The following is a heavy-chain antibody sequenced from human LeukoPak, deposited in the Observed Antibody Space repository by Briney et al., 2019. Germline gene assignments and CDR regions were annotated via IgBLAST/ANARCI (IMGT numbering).Heavy chain of an antibody. J-gene: IGHJ4*02. Sequence: QPGGSLLLSCVASGFTLSNYAMTWGRQAPEKGLKWVSSISDSGGGTHYEDSVKGRFTISRDNSKNTLYLQMNSLRAEDTAVYYCAKDSGPGSYYPTGDEYWGQGILVTVSS. V-gene: IGHV3-23*01. CDR1: GFTLSNYA. CDR3: AKDSGPGSYYPTGDEY. CDR2: ISDSGGGT. D-gene: IGHD3-10*01.